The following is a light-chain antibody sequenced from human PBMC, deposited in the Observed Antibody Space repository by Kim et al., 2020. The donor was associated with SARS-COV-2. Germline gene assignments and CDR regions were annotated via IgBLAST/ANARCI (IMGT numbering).Light chain of an antibody. V-gene: IGLV2-14*03. CDR2: DVS. Sequence: QSVLTQPASVSGSPGQSITISCTGSSSDIGNYNYVSWYQHHPGKAPKLLIYDVSKRPSGVSNRFSGSKSGNTASLTISGLQADDETDYYCTSYTSSPTLGVFGTGTKVTVL. J-gene: IGLJ1*01. CDR3: TSYTSSPTLGV. CDR1: SSDIGNYNY.